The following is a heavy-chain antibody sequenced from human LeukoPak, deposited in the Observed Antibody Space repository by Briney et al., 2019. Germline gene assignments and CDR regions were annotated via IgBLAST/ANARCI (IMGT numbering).Heavy chain of an antibody. V-gene: IGHV3-21*01. Sequence: GRSLSLSCAASGFTFSSYGMHWVRQAPGKGLEWVSSISSGGTYKYYADSVKGRFTISRDNAQNSLYLQMNSLRAEDSSVYYCARPTTVTTISADAFDIWGQGTMVTVSS. CDR1: GFTFSSYG. CDR2: ISSGGTYK. D-gene: IGHD4-17*01. CDR3: ARPTTVTTISADAFDI. J-gene: IGHJ3*02.